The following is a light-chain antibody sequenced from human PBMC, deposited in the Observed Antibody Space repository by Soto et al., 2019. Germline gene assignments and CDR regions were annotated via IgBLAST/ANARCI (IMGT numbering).Light chain of an antibody. CDR3: QQYSTYPWT. J-gene: IGKJ1*01. Sequence: DIQMTQSPSTLSASVGDRVTITCRASQSISSWLAWYQQKPGKAPKVLIFDASSLESGVPSRFSGSGSATEFTLTISSLQPDDFATYYCQQYSTYPWTFGPGTKVHI. CDR2: DAS. V-gene: IGKV1-5*01. CDR1: QSISSW.